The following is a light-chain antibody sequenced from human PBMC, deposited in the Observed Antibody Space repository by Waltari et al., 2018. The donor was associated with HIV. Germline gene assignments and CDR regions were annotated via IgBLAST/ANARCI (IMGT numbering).Light chain of an antibody. CDR1: SSNIESNY. J-gene: IGLJ3*02. Sequence: QSVLTQSPSTSGTPGQRVTISCSGSSSNIESNYVPWFQPVPGTAPKLLIFRNTQRPSGVSDRFSGSVSGTSASLAISGLRSEDEADYYCAVWDDSLSAQLFGGGTKLTVL. CDR3: AVWDDSLSAQL. CDR2: RNT. V-gene: IGLV1-47*01.